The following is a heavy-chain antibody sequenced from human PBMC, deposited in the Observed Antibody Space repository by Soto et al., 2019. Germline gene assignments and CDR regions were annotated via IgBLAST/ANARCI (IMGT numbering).Heavy chain of an antibody. V-gene: IGHV3-21*01. CDR3: ATDSSGWDAFDI. CDR2: ISSSSSYI. Sequence: GGSLRLSCAASGFTFSSYSMNWVRQAPGKGLEWVSSISSSSSYIYYADSVKGRLTISRDNAKNSLYLQMNSLRAEDTAVYYCATDSSGWDAFDIWGQGTMVTVSS. CDR1: GFTFSSYS. J-gene: IGHJ3*02. D-gene: IGHD6-19*01.